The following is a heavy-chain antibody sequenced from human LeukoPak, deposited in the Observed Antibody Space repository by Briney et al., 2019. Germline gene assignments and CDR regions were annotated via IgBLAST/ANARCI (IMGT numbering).Heavy chain of an antibody. CDR2: IKQDGSEK. CDR3: ARERYGNYN. Sequence: GGSLRLSCAASGFTFSSYWMSWVGQAPGTGLEWVANIKQDGSEKYYVDSVKGRFTISRDNAKNSLFLQMNSLRAEDTAVYYCARERYGNYNWGQGTLVTVSS. D-gene: IGHD4-11*01. CDR1: GFTFSSYW. V-gene: IGHV3-7*03. J-gene: IGHJ4*02.